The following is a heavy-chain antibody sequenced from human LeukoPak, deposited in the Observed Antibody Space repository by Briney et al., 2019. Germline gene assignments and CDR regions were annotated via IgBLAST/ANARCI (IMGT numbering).Heavy chain of an antibody. CDR3: AQQLALSYYFDY. Sequence: SETLSLTCTVSGGSISSSSYYWGWIRQPPGKGLEWIGSIYYSGSTYYNPSLKSRVTISVDTSKNQFSLKLSSVTAADTAVYYCAQQLALSYYFDYWGQGTLVTVSS. V-gene: IGHV4-39*07. J-gene: IGHJ4*02. CDR1: GGSISSSSYY. D-gene: IGHD6-13*01. CDR2: IYYSGST.